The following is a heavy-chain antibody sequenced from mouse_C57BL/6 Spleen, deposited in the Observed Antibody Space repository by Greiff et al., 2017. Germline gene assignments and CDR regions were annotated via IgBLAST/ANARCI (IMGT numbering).Heavy chain of an antibody. CDR3: ARSGLLRPYYAMGY. J-gene: IGHJ4*01. V-gene: IGHV5-17*01. CDR1: GFTFSDYG. D-gene: IGHD2-3*01. CDR2: ISSGSSTI. Sequence: EVQGVESGGGLVKPGGSLKLSCAASGFTFSDYGMHWVRQAPEKGLEWVAYISSGSSTIYYADTVKGRFTISRDNAKNTRFLQMTSLRSEDTAMYYCARSGLLRPYYAMGYWGQGTTLTVSS.